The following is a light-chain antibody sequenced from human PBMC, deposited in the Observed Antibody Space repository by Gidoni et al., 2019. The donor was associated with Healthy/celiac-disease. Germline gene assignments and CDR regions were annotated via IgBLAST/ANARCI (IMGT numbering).Light chain of an antibody. J-gene: IGKJ1*01. V-gene: IGKV1-39*01. CDR1: QSISTY. Sequence: DIQMTQSPSSLSASVGDRVTITCRASQSISTYLNWYQQKPGKAPKLLIYAASSLQSGVPSRFSGSGSGTDFTLTISSLQPEDFATYYCQQSYSTPDTFXQXTKVXIK. CDR3: QQSYSTPDT. CDR2: AAS.